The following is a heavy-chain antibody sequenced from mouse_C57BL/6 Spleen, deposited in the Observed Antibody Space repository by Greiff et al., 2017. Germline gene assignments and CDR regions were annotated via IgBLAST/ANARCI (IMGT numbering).Heavy chain of an antibody. CDR3: AREDWDFDV. V-gene: IGHV1-80*01. Sequence: VQLQQPGAELVKPGASVKISCKASGYAFSSSWMTWVKQRPGKGLEWIGQIYPGDGDTNYNGKFKGKATLTADKSSSTAYMQLSSLTSEDSAVYFCAREDWDFDVGGTGTTVTVS. CDR1: GYAFSSSW. J-gene: IGHJ1*03. CDR2: IYPGDGDT.